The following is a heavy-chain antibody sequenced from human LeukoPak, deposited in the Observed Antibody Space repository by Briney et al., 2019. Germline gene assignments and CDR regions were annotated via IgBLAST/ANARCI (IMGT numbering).Heavy chain of an antibody. D-gene: IGHD1-26*01. Sequence: ASVKVSCKASRYTFTGYYMRWVRQAPGQGLEWMGWISPHNGDTKYAQKFQGRVTMTSDTSISTAYMELIRLRYDDTAVYYCMRDGVVGATRGDFWGQGTLVTVSS. V-gene: IGHV1-2*02. CDR2: ISPHNGDT. CDR3: MRDGVVGATRGDF. J-gene: IGHJ4*02. CDR1: RYTFTGYY.